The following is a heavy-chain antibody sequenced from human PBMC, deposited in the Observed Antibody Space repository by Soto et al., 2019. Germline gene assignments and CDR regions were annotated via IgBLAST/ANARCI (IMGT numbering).Heavy chain of an antibody. CDR2: ISSDGGTK. CDR1: GFTFSDYY. J-gene: IGHJ4*02. CDR3: ARVGSIAAAGTSDY. Sequence: QVQLVESGGVLVKPGGSLRLSCAASGFTFSDYYMSWFRQAPGEGLEWVSYISSDGGTKIYADSVRGRFTISRDNAKNSLYLKMNSRRAEDTAMYYCARVGSIAAAGTSDYWGQGTLVTVSS. V-gene: IGHV3-11*01. D-gene: IGHD6-13*01.